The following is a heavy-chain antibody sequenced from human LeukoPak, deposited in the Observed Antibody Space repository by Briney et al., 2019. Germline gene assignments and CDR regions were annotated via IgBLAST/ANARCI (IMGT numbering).Heavy chain of an antibody. CDR2: IKEDGDEK. J-gene: IGHJ5*02. D-gene: IGHD6-19*01. V-gene: IGHV3-7*01. CDR3: VRDGRGAGRPYDLFVP. CDR1: GFTSSKYW. Sequence: PRGSLRLSCAASGFTSSKYWMNWVRQAPGKGLEWVANIKEDGDEKKYVDSVKGRFTISRDNAKESLYLQRTSLRYEDRAVYYCVRDGRGAGRPYDLFVPCGQGTLVIVSS.